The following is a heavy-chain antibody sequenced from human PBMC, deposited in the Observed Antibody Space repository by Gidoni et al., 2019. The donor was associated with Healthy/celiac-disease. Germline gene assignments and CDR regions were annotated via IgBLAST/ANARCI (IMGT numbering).Heavy chain of an antibody. D-gene: IGHD3-22*01. CDR1: GFTFSSYG. J-gene: IGHJ4*02. Sequence: QVQLVESGGGVVQPGRSLRLSCAASGFTFSSYGMHWVRQAPGKGLEWVAVIWYDGSNKYYADSVKGRFTSSRDNSKNTLYLQMNSLRAEDTAVYYCARDGRGDYYDSSGYYDYWGQGTLVTVSS. V-gene: IGHV3-33*08. CDR2: IWYDGSNK. CDR3: ARDGRGDYYDSSGYYDY.